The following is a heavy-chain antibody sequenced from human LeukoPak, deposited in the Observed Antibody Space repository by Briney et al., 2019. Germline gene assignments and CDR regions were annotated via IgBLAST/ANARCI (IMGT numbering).Heavy chain of an antibody. J-gene: IGHJ5*02. CDR2: MNPKSGNT. CDR3: TKASLAFGTKYFDP. CDR1: GYPFSNYD. Sequence: ASVKVSCKASGYPFSNYDINWVRQAPGQGLEWMGWMNPKSGNTGYGQKFQGRVTMTRVTSITTAYMELRSLRSDDTAVYYCTKASLAFGTKYFDPWGQGTLVTVSS. D-gene: IGHD3-10*01. V-gene: IGHV1-8*01.